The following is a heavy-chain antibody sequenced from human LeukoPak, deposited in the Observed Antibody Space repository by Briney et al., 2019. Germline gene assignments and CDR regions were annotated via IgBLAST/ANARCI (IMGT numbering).Heavy chain of an antibody. Sequence: PSETLSLTCTVSGGSISSGGYYWSWIRQHPGKGLEWIGYIYYSGSTYYNPSLKSRVTISVDTSKNQFSLKLSSVTAADTAVYYCARGRYGSGSPDYWGQGTLVTVSS. D-gene: IGHD3-10*01. CDR2: IYYSGST. CDR3: ARGRYGSGSPDY. J-gene: IGHJ4*02. V-gene: IGHV4-31*03. CDR1: GGSISSGGYY.